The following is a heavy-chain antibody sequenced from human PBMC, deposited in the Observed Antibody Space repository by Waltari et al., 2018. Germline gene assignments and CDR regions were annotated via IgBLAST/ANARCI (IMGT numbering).Heavy chain of an antibody. D-gene: IGHD3-22*01. CDR2: INHSGST. CDR1: GGSFSGYY. CDR3: ARGRYDSSGYYRDY. Sequence: QVQLQQWGAGLLKPSATLSLTCAVYGGSFSGYYWSWSRQPPGKGLEWIGEINHSGSTSDNPALNSRVTISVDAAKNQFSLKLSSGTAADTAVYYCARGRYDSSGYYRDYWGQGTLVTVSS. J-gene: IGHJ4*02. V-gene: IGHV4-34*01.